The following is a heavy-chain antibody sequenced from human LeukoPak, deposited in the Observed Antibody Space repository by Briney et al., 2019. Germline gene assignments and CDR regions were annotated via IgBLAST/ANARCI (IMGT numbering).Heavy chain of an antibody. CDR3: ARGDDSGYDEGGFDY. Sequence: PSETLSLTCTVSGGSISSYYWSWIRQPPGKGLEWIGFIYYSGSTNYNPSLKSRVTISVDTSKNQFSLKLSSVTAADTAVYYRARGDDSGYDEGGFDYWGQGTLVTVSS. J-gene: IGHJ4*02. CDR1: GGSISSYY. CDR2: IYYSGST. V-gene: IGHV4-59*01. D-gene: IGHD5-12*01.